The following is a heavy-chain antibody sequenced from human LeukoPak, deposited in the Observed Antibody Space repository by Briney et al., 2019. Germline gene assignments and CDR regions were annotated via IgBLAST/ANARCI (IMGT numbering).Heavy chain of an antibody. Sequence: SGGSLRLSCAASGFTFSSYWMSWVPQAPGKGLEWVAFIRYDGSNKYYADSVKGRFTISRDNSKNTLYLQMNSLRAEDTAVYYCAIIWGFDDDYDILTGYYTPLWDFDYWGQGTLATVSS. CDR1: GFTFSSYW. CDR3: AIIWGFDDDYDILTGYYTPLWDFDY. CDR2: IRYDGSNK. V-gene: IGHV3-30*02. D-gene: IGHD3-9*01. J-gene: IGHJ4*02.